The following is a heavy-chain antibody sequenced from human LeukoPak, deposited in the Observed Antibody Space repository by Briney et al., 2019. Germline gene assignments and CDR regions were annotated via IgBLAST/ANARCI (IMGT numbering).Heavy chain of an antibody. CDR2: ISSSSSYI. V-gene: IGHV3-21*01. CDR1: GFTFSSYS. CDR3: ARDSSSGYYCDY. D-gene: IGHD3-22*01. J-gene: IGHJ4*02. Sequence: PGGSLRLSCAASGFTFSSYSMNWVRQAPGKGLEWVSSISSSSSYIYYADSVKGRFTISRDNVKNSLYLQMNSLRAEDTAVYYCARDSSSGYYCDYWGQGTLVTVSS.